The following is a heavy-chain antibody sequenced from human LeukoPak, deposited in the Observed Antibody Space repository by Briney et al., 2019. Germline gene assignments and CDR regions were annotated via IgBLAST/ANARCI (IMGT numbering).Heavy chain of an antibody. CDR2: ISYSGST. J-gene: IGHJ5*02. CDR3: ARGVNYDLLTDGYWSDP. D-gene: IGHD3-9*01. Sequence: SETLSLTCTVSGGSISSYYWSWIRQPPGKGLEWIGYISYSGSTNYNPSLKSRVTISVDTSKNQFSLKLSSVTAADTAVYYCARGVNYDLLTDGYWSDPWGQGTLVTVST. CDR1: GGSISSYY. V-gene: IGHV4-59*01.